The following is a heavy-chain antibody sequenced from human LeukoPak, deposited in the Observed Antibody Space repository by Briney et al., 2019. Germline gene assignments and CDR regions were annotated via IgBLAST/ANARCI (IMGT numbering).Heavy chain of an antibody. CDR2: INHSGST. CDR3: ARGDGDY. V-gene: IGHV4-34*01. CDR1: GGSFSGYY. Sequence: SPETLSLTCAGYGGSFSGYYWSWIRQPPGKGLEWIGEINHSGSTNYNPSLKSRVTISVDTSKNQFSLKLSSVTAADTAVYYCARGDGDYWGQGTLVTVSS. J-gene: IGHJ4*02.